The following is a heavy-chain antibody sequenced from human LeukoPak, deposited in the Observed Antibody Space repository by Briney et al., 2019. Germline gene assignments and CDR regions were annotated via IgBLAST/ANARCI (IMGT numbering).Heavy chain of an antibody. J-gene: IGHJ4*02. CDR3: VRDFTPTVTTPYFDH. CDR1: GYTFTSYG. Sequence: GASVNVSCKASGYTFTSYGITWVRQAPGQGLEWMGWISAYNGNTNYAQKFQGRVTMTTDTSTSTGYMELRSLRSDDTAVYFCVRDFTPTVTTPYFDHWGQGTLVTVTS. CDR2: ISAYNGNT. V-gene: IGHV1-18*01. D-gene: IGHD4-17*01.